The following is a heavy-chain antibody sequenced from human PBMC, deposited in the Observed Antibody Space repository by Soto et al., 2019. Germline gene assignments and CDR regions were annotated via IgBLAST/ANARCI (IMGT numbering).Heavy chain of an antibody. CDR1: GFTFDDDA. CDR2: ISWNSGSI. CDR3: AKDGSDRHTYYYYMDV. V-gene: IGHV3-9*01. J-gene: IGHJ6*03. Sequence: GGSLRLSCAASGFTFDDDAMHWVRQAPGKGLEWVSGISWNSGSIGYADSVKGRFTISRDNAKNSLYLQMNSLRAEDTALYYCAKDGSDRHTYYYYMDVWGKGTTVSVSS.